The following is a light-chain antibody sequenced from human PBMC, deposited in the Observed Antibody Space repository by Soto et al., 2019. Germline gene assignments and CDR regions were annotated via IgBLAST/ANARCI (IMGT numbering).Light chain of an antibody. Sequence: QSVLTQPPSVSGSPGQSVTISCTGTSSDVGAFNYVSWYQHHPGKVPKFLIYEVNKRPSGVPDRFSGSKSGNTASLTVSGLQADDEADYYCSSYAGSNWWVFGTGPKVPS. CDR2: EVN. V-gene: IGLV2-8*01. J-gene: IGLJ1*01. CDR3: SSYAGSNWWV. CDR1: SSDVGAFNY.